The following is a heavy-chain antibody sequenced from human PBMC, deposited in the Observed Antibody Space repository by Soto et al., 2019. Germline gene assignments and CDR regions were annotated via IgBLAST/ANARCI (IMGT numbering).Heavy chain of an antibody. Sequence: GGSLRLSCTASGFTFSGYSMSWVRQAPGKGLEWVSSITHSGTYVYYADSVKGRFTISRDSASNSLFLQMTSLRAEDTAVYHCARARGNDWYSDYWGQGTLVTVSS. V-gene: IGHV3-21*01. CDR2: ITHSGTYV. D-gene: IGHD5-12*01. CDR3: ARARGNDWYSDY. J-gene: IGHJ4*02. CDR1: GFTFSGYS.